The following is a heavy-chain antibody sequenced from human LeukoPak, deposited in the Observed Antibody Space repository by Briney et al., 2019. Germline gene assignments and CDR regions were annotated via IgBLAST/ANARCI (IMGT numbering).Heavy chain of an antibody. CDR3: AREAGIQAFTI. J-gene: IGHJ3*02. D-gene: IGHD5-18*01. V-gene: IGHV1-2*04. CDR2: IDPNNGGT. CDR1: GCTFTGNH. Sequence: EASVKVSCKASGCTFTGNHVHWVRQAPGQGLEWMGWIDPNNGGTHYAQKFQGWVTMTSDTSISTAYMDLSSLKSDDTAIYYCAREAGIQAFTIWGQGTMVTVS.